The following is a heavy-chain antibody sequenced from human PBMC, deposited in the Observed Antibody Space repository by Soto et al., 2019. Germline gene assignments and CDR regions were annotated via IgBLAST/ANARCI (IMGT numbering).Heavy chain of an antibody. D-gene: IGHD3-16*01. V-gene: IGHV4-59*01. J-gene: IGHJ4*02. Sequence: PSETLSLTCTVSGGSISSYYWSWIRQPPGKGLEWIGYIYYSGSTNYNPSLKSRVTISADTSKNQFSLKLSSVTAADTAVYYCATSEGAVATGIDYWGQGTLVTVSS. CDR2: IYYSGST. CDR3: ATSEGAVATGIDY. CDR1: GGSISSYY.